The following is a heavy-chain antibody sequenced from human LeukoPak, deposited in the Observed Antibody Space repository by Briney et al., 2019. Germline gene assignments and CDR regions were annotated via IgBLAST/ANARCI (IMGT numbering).Heavy chain of an antibody. D-gene: IGHD2-2*01. Sequence: GESLKISCKGFGYSFTTYWIAWARQMPGKGLEFMGIIYPDDSDTRYSPSFQGQVTISADKSITTAYLQWSSLKTSDTAIYYCARQSFVVPAATHMDVWGKGTTVTVSS. J-gene: IGHJ6*03. CDR1: GYSFTTYW. CDR3: ARQSFVVPAATHMDV. CDR2: IYPDDSDT. V-gene: IGHV5-51*01.